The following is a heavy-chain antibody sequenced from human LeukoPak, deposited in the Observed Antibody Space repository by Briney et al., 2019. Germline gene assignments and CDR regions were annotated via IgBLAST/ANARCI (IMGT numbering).Heavy chain of an antibody. CDR3: AGYADSSGYYPNWFDP. CDR2: INHSGST. Sequence: PSETLSLTCAVYGGSFSGYYWSWIRQPPGKGLEWIGEINHSGSTNYNPSLKSRVTISVDTSKNQFSLKLSSVTAADTAVYYCAGYADSSGYYPNWFDPWGQGTLVTVSS. J-gene: IGHJ5*02. V-gene: IGHV4-34*01. D-gene: IGHD3-22*01. CDR1: GGSFSGYY.